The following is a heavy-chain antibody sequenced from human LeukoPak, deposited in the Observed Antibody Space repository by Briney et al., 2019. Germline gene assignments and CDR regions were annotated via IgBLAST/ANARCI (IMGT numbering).Heavy chain of an antibody. CDR3: AKFMVRGVISPY. Sequence: PGGSLRLSCAASGFTFSSYGMHWVRQAPGEGLEWVAVISYDGSNKYYADSVKGRFTISRDNSKNTLYPQMNSLRAEDTAVYYCAKFMVRGVISPYWGQGTLVTVSS. V-gene: IGHV3-30*18. D-gene: IGHD3-10*01. J-gene: IGHJ4*02. CDR1: GFTFSSYG. CDR2: ISYDGSNK.